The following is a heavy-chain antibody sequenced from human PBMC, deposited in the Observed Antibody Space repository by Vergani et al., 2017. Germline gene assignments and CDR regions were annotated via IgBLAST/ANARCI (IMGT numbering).Heavy chain of an antibody. CDR1: GFSLSNARMG. D-gene: IGHD3-10*01. Sequence: QVTLKESGPVLVKPTETLTLTCTVSGFSLSNARMGVSWIRQPPGKALEWLAHSFSNDEKSYSTSLKSRLTISKDTAKSQVVLTMTNMEPVDTATDYCAREVYYYGSGRQAYYFDYWGQGTLVTVSS. J-gene: IGHJ4*02. V-gene: IGHV2-26*01. CDR2: SFSNDEK. CDR3: AREVYYYGSGRQAYYFDY.